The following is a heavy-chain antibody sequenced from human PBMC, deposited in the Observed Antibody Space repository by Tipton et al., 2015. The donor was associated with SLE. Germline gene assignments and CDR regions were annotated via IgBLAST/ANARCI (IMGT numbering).Heavy chain of an antibody. J-gene: IGHJ4*02. CDR2: IYYSGST. Sequence: TLSLTCTVSGDYSSSAYWNWIRQPPGKGPEWIGTIYYSGSTYYYPSLKSRITISVDTSKNQFSLEVRSVTAADTAVYYCVRLRSKVLIDYWGQGTLVTVSS. D-gene: IGHD2-8*01. V-gene: IGHV4-59*12. CDR3: VRLRSKVLIDY. CDR1: GDYSSSAY.